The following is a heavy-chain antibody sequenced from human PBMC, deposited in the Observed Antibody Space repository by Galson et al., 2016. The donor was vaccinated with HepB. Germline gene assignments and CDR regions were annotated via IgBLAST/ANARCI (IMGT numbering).Heavy chain of an antibody. Sequence: SETLSLTCAVSGGSINSPTWWSWVRQPPGKGLEWIGEVFQSGDTNYNPSLKSRVTILVDRSKNQFSLGLTSVTAADTAGYYCASLPLGYCSGPSCYWEFDFWGQGTLVIVSS. V-gene: IGHV4-4*02. J-gene: IGHJ4*02. CDR1: GGSINSPTW. CDR3: ASLPLGYCSGPSCYWEFDF. CDR2: VFQSGDT. D-gene: IGHD2-2*01.